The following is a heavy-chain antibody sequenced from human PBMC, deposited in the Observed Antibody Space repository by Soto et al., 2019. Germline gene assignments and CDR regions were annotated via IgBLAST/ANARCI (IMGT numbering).Heavy chain of an antibody. CDR3: ASSLPGYSSGWYVPDFDY. D-gene: IGHD6-19*01. V-gene: IGHV4-61*08. CDR1: GGSISSGGYY. CDR2: IYYSGST. Sequence: PSETLSLTCTVSGGSISSGGYYWSWIRQHPGKGLEWIGYIYYSGSTNYNPSLKSRVTISVDTSKNQFSLKLSSVTAADTAVYYCASSLPGYSSGWYVPDFDYWGQGTLVTVSS. J-gene: IGHJ4*02.